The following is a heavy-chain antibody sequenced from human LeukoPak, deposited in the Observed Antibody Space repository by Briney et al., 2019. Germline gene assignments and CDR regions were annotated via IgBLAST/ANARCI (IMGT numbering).Heavy chain of an antibody. D-gene: IGHD3-10*01. CDR2: ISSSEGST. CDR3: VKRYGSGSNYNQYYFDY. Sequence: GGSLRLSCSASGFTFSSYAMHWVRQAPGKGLEYVSAISSSEGSTYYADSVRGRFTISRDNSKSTLYLQMSNLRAEDTAVYYCVKRYGSGSNYNQYYFDYWGQGTLVTVSS. CDR1: GFTFSSYA. J-gene: IGHJ4*02. V-gene: IGHV3-64D*09.